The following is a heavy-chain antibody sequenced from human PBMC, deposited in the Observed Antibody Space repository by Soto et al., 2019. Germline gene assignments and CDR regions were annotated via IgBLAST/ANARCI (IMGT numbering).Heavy chain of an antibody. V-gene: IGHV4-39*01. J-gene: IGHJ1*01. CDR3: ASKGYRI. Sequence: KPSETLSLTCSVSGGYISSSDYYWGWIRQSPGKGLEWIGSIYHTGETYYKSSLKSRISISVDTSKNQFYLQLRSLTAADTAVYYCASKGYRIWGQGTQVTVSS. CDR2: IYHTGET. D-gene: IGHD3-16*02. CDR1: GGYISSSDYY.